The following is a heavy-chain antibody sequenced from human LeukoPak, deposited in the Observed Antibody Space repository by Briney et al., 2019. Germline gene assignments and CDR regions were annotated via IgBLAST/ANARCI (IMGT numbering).Heavy chain of an antibody. CDR2: ISWNSGSI. CDR3: AKGAGYDFWSGPLD. Sequence: PGRSLRLSCAASGFTFDDYAMHWVRQAPGKGLEWVSGISWNSGSIGYADSVKGRFTISRDNAKNSLYLQMNSLRAEDMALYYCAKGAGYDFWSGPLDWGQGTLVTVSS. V-gene: IGHV3-9*03. D-gene: IGHD3-3*01. J-gene: IGHJ4*02. CDR1: GFTFDDYA.